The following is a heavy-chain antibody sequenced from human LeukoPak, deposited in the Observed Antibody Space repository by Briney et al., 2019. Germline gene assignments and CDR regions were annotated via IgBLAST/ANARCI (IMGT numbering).Heavy chain of an antibody. CDR3: ARDDIVVVPAADPMGYYYGMDV. J-gene: IGHJ6*02. V-gene: IGHV3-21*04. D-gene: IGHD2-2*01. Sequence: GGSLRLSCAASGFTFSSYSMNWVRQAPGKGLEWVSSISSSSSYIYYADSVKGRFTISRDNAKNSLYLQMNSLRAEDTAVYYCARDDIVVVPAADPMGYYYGMDVWGQGTTVTVSS. CDR1: GFTFSSYS. CDR2: ISSSSSYI.